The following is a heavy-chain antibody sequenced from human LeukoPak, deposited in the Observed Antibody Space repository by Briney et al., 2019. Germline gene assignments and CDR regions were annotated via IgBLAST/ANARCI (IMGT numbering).Heavy chain of an antibody. CDR1: GFTSSRFT. V-gene: IGHV3-30-3*01. CDR3: GNGSSMVAVI. D-gene: IGHD2-8*01. J-gene: IGHJ3*02. Sequence: PRGSLSLSSAASGFTSSRFTTGAVRQAPGKGLEWVAVISYDGSNKYYADSVKGRFTISRDNSKNTLYLQMNSLRAEDTAVYYCGNGSSMVAVIWGQGTLVTVSS. CDR2: ISYDGSNK.